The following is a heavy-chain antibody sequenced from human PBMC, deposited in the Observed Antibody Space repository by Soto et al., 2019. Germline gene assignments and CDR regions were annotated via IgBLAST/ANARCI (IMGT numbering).Heavy chain of an antibody. CDR3: ARDSHSGSHDAHFLDY. Sequence: QVHLVESGGGVVQPGRSLRLSCAASGFTFSTYAIHWVRQAPGKGLEWVAVISYDGSNKYYADSVEGRFTVFRDDSKNTLYLLMSSLKSEDTAVFFCARDSHSGSHDAHFLDYWGQGTLVTVSS. CDR2: ISYDGSNK. D-gene: IGHD1-26*01. V-gene: IGHV3-30-3*01. CDR1: GFTFSTYA. J-gene: IGHJ4*02.